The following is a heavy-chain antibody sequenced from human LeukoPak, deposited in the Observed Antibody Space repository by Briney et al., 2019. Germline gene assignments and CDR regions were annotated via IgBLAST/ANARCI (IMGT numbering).Heavy chain of an antibody. D-gene: IGHD3-10*01. J-gene: IGHJ6*03. CDR1: GGSFSGYY. Sequence: PSETLSLTCAVYGGSFSGYYWSWIRQPTGKGLEWIGEINHSGSTNYNPSLKSRVSISVDMSKNQFSLKLSSVTAADTAVYYCARLPPRRGPPLYNYYMDVWGKGTTVTVSS. CDR2: INHSGST. V-gene: IGHV4-34*01. CDR3: ARLPPRRGPPLYNYYMDV.